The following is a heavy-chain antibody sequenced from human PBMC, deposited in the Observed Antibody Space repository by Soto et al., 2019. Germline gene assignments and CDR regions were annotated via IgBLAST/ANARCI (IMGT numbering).Heavy chain of an antibody. J-gene: IGHJ6*02. CDR2: IIPIFGTA. CDR3: AGEGRVSGSYDVSSYYYYGMDV. V-gene: IGHV1-69*01. D-gene: IGHD1-26*01. CDR1: GGTFSSYA. Sequence: QVQLVQAGAEVQKPGSSVKVSCKASGGTFSSYAISWVRQAPGQGLEWMGGIIPIFGTANYAQKFQGRVTITADESTSTAYMELSSLRSEDTAVYYCAGEGRVSGSYDVSSYYYYGMDVWGQGTTVTVSS.